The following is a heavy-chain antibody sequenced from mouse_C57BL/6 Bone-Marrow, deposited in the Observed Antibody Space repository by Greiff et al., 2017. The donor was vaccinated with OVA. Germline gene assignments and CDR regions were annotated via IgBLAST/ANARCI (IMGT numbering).Heavy chain of an antibody. J-gene: IGHJ2*01. CDR1: GYTFTSYG. D-gene: IGHD1-1*02. Sequence: VQLQQSGAELVRPGSSVKMSCKTSGYTFTSYGINWVKQRPGQGLEWIGYIYPGNGYTEYNEKFKGKATLTVDKSSSTAYMQLSSLTAEDAAVYFGARGDYCGGGHVDDWGKGTTLTVAS. V-gene: IGHV1-58*01. CDR2: IYPGNGYT. CDR3: ARGDYCGGGHVDD.